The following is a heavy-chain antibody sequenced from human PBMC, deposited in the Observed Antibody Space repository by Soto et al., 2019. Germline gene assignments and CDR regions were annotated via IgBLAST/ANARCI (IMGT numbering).Heavy chain of an antibody. CDR1: GGSISSGTYY. CDR3: AREDRNYYDGSGFYH. Sequence: TLSLTCSVSGGSISSGTYYWSWIRQHPGKGLEWIGYIRNSGSTYYNPSLKSRATISVDTSKSQFSLKLSSVTAADTAVYYCAREDRNYYDGSGFYHWGQGTLVTVSS. J-gene: IGHJ4*02. CDR2: IRNSGST. D-gene: IGHD3-22*01. V-gene: IGHV4-31*03.